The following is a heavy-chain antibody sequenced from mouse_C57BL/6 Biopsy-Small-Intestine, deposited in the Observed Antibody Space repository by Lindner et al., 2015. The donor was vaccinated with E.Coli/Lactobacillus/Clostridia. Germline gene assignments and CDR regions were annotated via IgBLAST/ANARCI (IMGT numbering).Heavy chain of an antibody. V-gene: IGHV1-82*01. CDR1: GYAFSSSW. J-gene: IGHJ2*01. CDR3: ARGFITTVVADFDY. CDR2: IYPGDGDT. Sequence: VQLQESGPELVKPGASVKISCKASGYAFSSSWMNWVKQRPGKGLEWIGRIYPGDGDTNYNGKFKGKATLTADKSSSTAYMQLSSLTSEDSAVYFCARGFITTVVADFDYWGQGTTLTVSS. D-gene: IGHD1-1*01.